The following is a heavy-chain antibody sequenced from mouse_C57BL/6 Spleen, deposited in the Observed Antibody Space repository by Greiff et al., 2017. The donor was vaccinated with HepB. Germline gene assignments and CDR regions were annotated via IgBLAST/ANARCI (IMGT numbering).Heavy chain of an antibody. D-gene: IGHD3-2*02. CDR3: AREGAAQAKSYFDY. CDR1: GYAFSSYW. Sequence: QVQLQQSGAELVKPGASVKISCKASGYAFSSYWMNWVKQRPGKGLEWIGQIYPGDGDTNYNGKFKGKATLTADKSSSTAYMQLSSLTSEDSAVYFCAREGAAQAKSYFDYWGQGTTLTVSS. J-gene: IGHJ2*01. V-gene: IGHV1-80*01. CDR2: IYPGDGDT.